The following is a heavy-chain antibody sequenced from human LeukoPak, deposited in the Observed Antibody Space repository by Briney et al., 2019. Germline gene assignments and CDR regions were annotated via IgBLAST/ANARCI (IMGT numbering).Heavy chain of an antibody. D-gene: IGHD3-10*01. CDR3: TRDLVYGSGSSDY. CDR1: GXTFXXXW. J-gene: IGHJ4*02. V-gene: IGHV3-74*01. Sequence: GGSLRRSCAASGXTFXXXWXXXXXXAXGXGLVWVXRIKTDGSGAGYADSVKGRFTISRDNAKNTLFLQMNSLRAEDTAVYYCTRDLVYGSGSSDYWGQGTLVTVSS. CDR2: IKTDGSGA.